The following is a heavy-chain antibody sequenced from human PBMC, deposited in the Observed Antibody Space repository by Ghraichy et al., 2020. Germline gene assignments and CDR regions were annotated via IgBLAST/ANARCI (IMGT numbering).Heavy chain of an antibody. D-gene: IGHD2-21*02. CDR1: GGSISSYY. V-gene: IGHV4-59*01. CDR2: IYYSGST. Sequence: SETLSLTCTVSGGSISSYYWSWIRQPPGKGLEWIGYIYYSGSTNYNPSLKSRVTISVDTSKNQFSLKLSSVTAADTAVYYCARDLGLAAYCGGDCYSGWFDPWGQGTLVTVSS. J-gene: IGHJ5*02. CDR3: ARDLGLAAYCGGDCYSGWFDP.